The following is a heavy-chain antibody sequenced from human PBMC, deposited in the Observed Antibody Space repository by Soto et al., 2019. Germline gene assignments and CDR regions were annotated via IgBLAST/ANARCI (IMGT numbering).Heavy chain of an antibody. Sequence: SETLSLTCTVSGGSMSSYYWTWLRQSPGRGLEWIGYISYSGSTYYNPSLKSRVTISADTSKNQFSLRMSSMIAADTAVYYCARADPDASVGYWGQGTLVTVSS. CDR2: ISYSGST. J-gene: IGHJ4*02. CDR3: ARADPDASVGY. CDR1: GGSMSSYY. V-gene: IGHV4-59*01. D-gene: IGHD2-15*01.